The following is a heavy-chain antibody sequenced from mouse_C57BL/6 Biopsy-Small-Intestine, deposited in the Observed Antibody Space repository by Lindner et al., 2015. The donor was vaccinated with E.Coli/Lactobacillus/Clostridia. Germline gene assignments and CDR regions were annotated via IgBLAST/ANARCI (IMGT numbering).Heavy chain of an antibody. V-gene: IGHV1-9*01. J-gene: IGHJ2*01. CDR3: ATYHYGSRSYFDY. Sequence: VQLQESGAELMKPGASVKLSCKASGYTFTAYWIEWVRQRPGHGLEWFGEILPGSDSTQYNEKFKGKATFTADISSNTAYMQLSALTTEDSAIYYCATYHYGSRSYFDYWGQGTTLTVSS. D-gene: IGHD1-1*01. CDR1: GYTFTAYW. CDR2: ILPGSDST.